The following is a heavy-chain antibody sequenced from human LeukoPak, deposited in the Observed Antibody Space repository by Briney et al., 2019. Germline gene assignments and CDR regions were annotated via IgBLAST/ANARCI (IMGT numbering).Heavy chain of an antibody. CDR3: TRGSYDVLTGYSTLGEY. Sequence: SETLSLTCSVSGGSLSSSSYYWGWVRQPPGKGLEWIGILYYSGSTYYNPSPKSRLTISLDTSQRHFSLRLSSVTAADTASYYCTRGSYDVLTGYSTLGEYWGQGTLVTVSA. V-gene: IGHV4-39*02. D-gene: IGHD3-9*01. J-gene: IGHJ4*02. CDR2: LYYSGST. CDR1: GGSLSSSSYY.